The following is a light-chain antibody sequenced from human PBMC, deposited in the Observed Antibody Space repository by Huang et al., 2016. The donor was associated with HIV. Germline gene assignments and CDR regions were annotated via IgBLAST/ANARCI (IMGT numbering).Light chain of an antibody. CDR1: QTITTY. CDR3: QQSYSSLLS. V-gene: IGKV1-39*01. Sequence: DIQLTQSPSFLGAAVGDRVIMTCRASQTITTYLNWYQQRPGKAPKLLIYAESSLQSGVPSRVSGSGSGTDFTLTISSLQPEDVATYYCQQSYSSLLSCGGGTKVAIK. J-gene: IGKJ4*01. CDR2: AES.